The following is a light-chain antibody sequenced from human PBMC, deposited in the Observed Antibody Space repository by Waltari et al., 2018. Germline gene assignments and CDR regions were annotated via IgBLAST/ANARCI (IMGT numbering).Light chain of an antibody. CDR1: SSDIGGYNF. CDR2: DVS. Sequence: QSALTQPASVSGSLGQSITISCTGTSSDIGGYNFVSWYQQHPGLAPKLIIYDVSNRPSVVSDRFSGSKSGNTASLTISGLQAEDAADYYCNSYTSTTTPVFGGGTKVTVL. V-gene: IGLV2-14*03. CDR3: NSYTSTTTPV. J-gene: IGLJ3*02.